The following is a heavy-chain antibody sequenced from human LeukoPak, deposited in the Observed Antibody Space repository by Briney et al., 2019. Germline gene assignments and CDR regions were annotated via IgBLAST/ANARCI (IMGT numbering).Heavy chain of an antibody. D-gene: IGHD3-10*01. CDR3: ARERMYSGSGSTYPYYDY. Sequence: GGSLRLSCAASGFTFSTYWMTWVRQAPGKGLEWVANIKPDGSEKYFVDSVMGRFTISRDNAKNALYLEMNSLRAEDTAEYFCARERMYSGSGSTYPYYDYWGQGTLVTVSS. CDR1: GFTFSTYW. J-gene: IGHJ4*02. V-gene: IGHV3-7*01. CDR2: IKPDGSEK.